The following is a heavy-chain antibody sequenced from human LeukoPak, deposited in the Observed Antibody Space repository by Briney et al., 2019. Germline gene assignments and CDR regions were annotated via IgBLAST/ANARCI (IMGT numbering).Heavy chain of an antibody. CDR3: ARDGMDYYDGRFDY. V-gene: IGHV3-74*01. Sequence: QPGGSLRLSCAASGFTFSGYWMHWVRQAPGKGLVWVSRINSDGSSTSYADSVKGRFTISRDNAKNTLYLQMNSLRAEDTAVYYCARDGMDYYDGRFDYWGQGTLVTVSS. D-gene: IGHD3-22*01. J-gene: IGHJ4*02. CDR2: INSDGSST. CDR1: GFTFSGYW.